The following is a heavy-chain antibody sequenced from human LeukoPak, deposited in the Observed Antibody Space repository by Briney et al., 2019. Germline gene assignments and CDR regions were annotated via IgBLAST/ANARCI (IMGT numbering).Heavy chain of an antibody. D-gene: IGHD3-3*01. Sequence: GGSLRLSCAASGFSFSSYWMHWVRQAPGKGLVWVSRIKSDGTDTNYADSVKGRFTISRDTSKNTLYLQMNSLRADDTAIYFCAKSLSAYYFDQWGQGTLVTVSS. V-gene: IGHV3-74*01. CDR1: GFSFSSYW. CDR2: IKSDGTDT. J-gene: IGHJ4*02. CDR3: AKSLSAYYFDQ.